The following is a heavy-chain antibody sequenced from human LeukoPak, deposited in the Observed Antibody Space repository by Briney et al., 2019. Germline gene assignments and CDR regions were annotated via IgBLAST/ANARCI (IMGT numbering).Heavy chain of an antibody. V-gene: IGHV4-30-2*01. CDR1: GGSISSGGYY. CDR3: ACPRITMVRSWDV. J-gene: IGHJ6*04. CDR2: IYHSGST. Sequence: PSQTLSLTCTVSGGSISSGGYYWSWIRQPPGKGLEWIGYIYHSGSTYYNPSLKSRVTISVDRSKNQFSLKLSSVTAADTAVYYCACPRITMVRSWDVWGKGTTVTVSS. D-gene: IGHD3-10*01.